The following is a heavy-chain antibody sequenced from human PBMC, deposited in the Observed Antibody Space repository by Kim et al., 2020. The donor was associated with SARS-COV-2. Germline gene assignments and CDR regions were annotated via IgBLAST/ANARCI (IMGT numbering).Heavy chain of an antibody. V-gene: IGHV3-7*03. CDR1: GFTFSSYW. Sequence: GGSLRLSCAASGFTFSSYWMSWVRQAPGKGLEWVANIKQDGSEKYYVDSVKGRFTISRDNAKNSLYLQMNSLRAEDTAVYYCAREGRGYYYGSGSYTYYYYGMDVWGQGTTVTVSS. D-gene: IGHD3-10*01. CDR2: IKQDGSEK. J-gene: IGHJ6*02. CDR3: AREGRGYYYGSGSYTYYYYGMDV.